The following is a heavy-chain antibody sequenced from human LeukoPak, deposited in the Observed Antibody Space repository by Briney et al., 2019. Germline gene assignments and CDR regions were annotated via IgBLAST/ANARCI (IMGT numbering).Heavy chain of an antibody. CDR2: ISGSGGST. V-gene: IGHV3-23*01. D-gene: IGHD4-17*01. CDR3: AKIDTVTTYYYYYMDV. CDR1: GFTFSSYA. Sequence: GGSLRLSCAASGFTFSSYAMSWVRQAPGKGLEWVSAISGSGGSTYYADSVKGRFTISRDNSKNTLYLQMNSLRAEDTAVYYCAKIDTVTTYYYYYMDVWGKGTTVTVSS. J-gene: IGHJ6*03.